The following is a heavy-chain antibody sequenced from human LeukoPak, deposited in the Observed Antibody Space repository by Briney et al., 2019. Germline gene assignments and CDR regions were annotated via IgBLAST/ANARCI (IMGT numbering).Heavy chain of an antibody. CDR1: GYTFTSYY. CDR3: ARDETGYYGMDV. J-gene: IGHJ6*02. D-gene: IGHD1-14*01. CDR2: INPSGGST. V-gene: IGHV1-46*01. Sequence: ASVKVSCKASGYTFTSYYMHWVRQAPGQGLEWMGIINPSGGSTSYAQKFQGRVTMTRDTSTSTVYMELSSLRPEDTAVYYCARDETGYYGMDVWGQGTTVTVSS.